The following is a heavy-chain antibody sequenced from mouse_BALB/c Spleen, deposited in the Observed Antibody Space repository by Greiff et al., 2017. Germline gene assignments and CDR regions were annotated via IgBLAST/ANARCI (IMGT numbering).Heavy chain of an antibody. CDR3: AAGRYGNYYAMDY. J-gene: IGHJ4*01. CDR1: GYTFTSYW. D-gene: IGHD2-10*02. Sequence: VQLQESGAELAKPGASVKMSCKASGYTFTSYWMHWVKQRPGQGLEWIGYINPSTGYTEYNQKFKDKATLTADKSSSTAYMQLSSLTSEDSAVYYCAAGRYGNYYAMDYWGQGTSVTVSS. CDR2: INPSTGYT. V-gene: IGHV1-7*01.